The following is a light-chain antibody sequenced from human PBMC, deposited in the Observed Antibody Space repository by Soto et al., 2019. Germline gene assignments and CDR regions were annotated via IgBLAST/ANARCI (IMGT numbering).Light chain of an antibody. CDR2: WAS. CDR1: QSVLYSSNNKNY. V-gene: IGKV4-1*01. J-gene: IGKJ4*01. CDR3: QQYYMSPLT. Sequence: DIVMTQSPDSLAVSLGERASTNCKSTQSVLYSSNNKNYLAWYQQKPGQPPKPLIYWASTRQSGVPDRFSGSGSGTDFTLTISSLQAEDVAVYYCQQYYMSPLTFGGGTKVEIK.